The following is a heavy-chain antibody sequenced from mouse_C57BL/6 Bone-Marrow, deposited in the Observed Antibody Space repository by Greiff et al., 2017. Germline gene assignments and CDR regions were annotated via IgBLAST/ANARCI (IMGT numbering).Heavy chain of an antibody. V-gene: IGHV5-6*01. CDR3: ARHHYYGPIWYFDV. CDR1: GFTFSSYG. J-gene: IGHJ1*03. CDR2: ISSGGSYT. D-gene: IGHD1-2*01. Sequence: EVKLMESGGDLVKPGGSLKLSCAASGFTFSSYGMSWVRQTPDKRLEWVATISSGGSYTYYPDSVKGRFTISRDNAKNTLYLQMSSLKSEDTAMYYCARHHYYGPIWYFDVWGTGTTVTVSS.